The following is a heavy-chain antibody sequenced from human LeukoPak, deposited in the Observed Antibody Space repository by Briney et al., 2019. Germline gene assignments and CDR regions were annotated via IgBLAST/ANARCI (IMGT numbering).Heavy chain of an antibody. V-gene: IGHV1-69*05. CDR1: GGTFSSCA. CDR3: ARDQHGDYESDYFDY. J-gene: IGHJ4*02. D-gene: IGHD4-17*01. Sequence: EASVKVSCKASGGTFSSCAISWVRQAPGQGLEWMGRIIPIFGTANYAQKFQGRVTITTDESTSTAYMELSSLRSEDTAVYYCARDQHGDYESDYFDYWGQGTLVTVPS. CDR2: IIPIFGTA.